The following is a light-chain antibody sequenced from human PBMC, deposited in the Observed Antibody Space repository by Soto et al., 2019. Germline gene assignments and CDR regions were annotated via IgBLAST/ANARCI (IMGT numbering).Light chain of an antibody. CDR3: QQYNKWPPLT. CDR2: GAS. J-gene: IGKJ4*01. V-gene: IGKV3-15*01. CDR1: QSVSSN. Sequence: EIVMTQSPATLSVSPGERATLSCRASQSVSSNLAWYQQKPGQAPSLLIYGASTRATGIPARFSGSGSGTEFTLTISSLQSEDFEVYYCQQYNKWPPLTFGGGTKVEIK.